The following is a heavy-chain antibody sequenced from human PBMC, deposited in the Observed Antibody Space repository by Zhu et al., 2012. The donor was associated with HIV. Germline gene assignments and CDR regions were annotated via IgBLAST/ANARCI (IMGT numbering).Heavy chain of an antibody. Sequence: QVRLRESGPGVVKPSGTLSLTCGVSGGSISRTHWWTWVRQPPGKELQWIGEIYYSGITNYSPSLKSRVSVSLDTSKNQFSLKLASVTAADTAVYYCATVGQRPVTMSATLTPWGPGTLVHRLI. CDR1: GGSISRTHW. V-gene: IGHV4-4*02. J-gene: IGHJ4*02. D-gene: IGHD4-17*01. CDR3: ATVGQRPVTMSATLTP. CDR2: IYYSGIT.